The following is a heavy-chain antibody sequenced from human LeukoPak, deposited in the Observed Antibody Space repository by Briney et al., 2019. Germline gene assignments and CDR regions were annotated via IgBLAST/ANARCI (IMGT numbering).Heavy chain of an antibody. J-gene: IGHJ4*02. Sequence: SETLSLTCTVSGGSISSYYWSWIRQPPGKGLEWIGYIYYSGSTSYNPSLKSRVTISVDTSKNQFSLKLSSVTAADTAVYYCARGPQWPGNYYFDYWGQGTLVTVSS. V-gene: IGHV4-59*12. CDR2: IYYSGST. CDR1: GGSISSYY. D-gene: IGHD6-19*01. CDR3: ARGPQWPGNYYFDY.